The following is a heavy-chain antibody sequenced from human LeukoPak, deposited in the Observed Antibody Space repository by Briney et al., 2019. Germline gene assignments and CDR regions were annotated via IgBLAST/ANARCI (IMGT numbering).Heavy chain of an antibody. V-gene: IGHV3-53*01. CDR2: IYSGGST. CDR1: GFTVSSNY. CDR3: ARSLNWNLYYFDY. D-gene: IGHD1-1*01. J-gene: IGHJ4*02. Sequence: GGSLRLSCAASGFTVSSNYMSWVRQAPGKGLEWGSVIYSGGSTYYADSVKGRFTISRDNSKNTLYLQMNSLRAEDTAVYYCARSLNWNLYYFDYCGQGTLVTVSS.